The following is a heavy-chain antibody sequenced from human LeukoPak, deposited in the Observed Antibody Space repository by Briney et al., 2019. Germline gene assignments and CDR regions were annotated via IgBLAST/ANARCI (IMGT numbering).Heavy chain of an antibody. CDR1: GGSISSYY. CDR3: ARAGGYYDSSGYDY. Sequence: PSETLSLTCTVSGGSISSYYWSWIRQPPGKGLEWIGYIYYSGSTNYNPSLKSRVTISVDTSKNQFSLKLSSVTAADTAVYYCARAGGYYDSSGYDYWGQGTLVTVSS. D-gene: IGHD3-22*01. CDR2: IYYSGST. J-gene: IGHJ4*02. V-gene: IGHV4-59*01.